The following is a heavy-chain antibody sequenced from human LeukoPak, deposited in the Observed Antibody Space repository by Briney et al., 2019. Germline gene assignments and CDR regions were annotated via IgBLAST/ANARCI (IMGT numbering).Heavy chain of an antibody. D-gene: IGHD6-19*01. CDR3: ARDYLGWYDGNFDY. V-gene: IGHV3-30*04. J-gene: IGHJ4*02. CDR2: ISYDGSNK. Sequence: GGSLRLSCAASGFTFSSYAMHWVRQAPGKGLEWVAVISYDGSNKYYADSVKGRFTISRDNSKNTLYLQMNSLRAEDTAVYYCARDYLGWYDGNFDYWGQGTLVTVSS. CDR1: GFTFSSYA.